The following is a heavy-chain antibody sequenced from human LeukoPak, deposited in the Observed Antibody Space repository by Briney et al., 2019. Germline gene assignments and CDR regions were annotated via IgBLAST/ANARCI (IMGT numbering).Heavy chain of an antibody. CDR1: GCTFSSYA. CDR3: ARDWSGSGSYYSPYYYYYYMDV. V-gene: IGHV1-69*05. J-gene: IGHJ6*03. D-gene: IGHD3-10*01. Sequence: ASVKVSCKASGCTFSSYAISWVRQAPGQGLEWMGGIIPIFGTANYAQKFQGRVTITTDESTSTAYMELSSLRSEDTAVYYCARDWSGSGSYYSPYYYYYYMDVWGKGTTVTVSS. CDR2: IIPIFGTA.